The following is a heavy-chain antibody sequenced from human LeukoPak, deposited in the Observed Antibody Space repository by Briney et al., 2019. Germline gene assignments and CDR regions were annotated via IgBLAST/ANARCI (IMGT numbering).Heavy chain of an antibody. CDR1: GGSIGSYY. CDR2: IYTSGST. J-gene: IGHJ3*02. D-gene: IGHD2-15*01. CDR3: ARGRYCSADICSGGDAFDI. V-gene: IGHV4-4*07. Sequence: KPSETLSLTCTVSGGSIGSYYWSWIRQPAGKGLEWIGRIYTSGSTNYNPSLKSRVTMSVDTSKNQFSLKLSSVTAADTAVYYCARGRYCSADICSGGDAFDIWGQGTMVSVSS.